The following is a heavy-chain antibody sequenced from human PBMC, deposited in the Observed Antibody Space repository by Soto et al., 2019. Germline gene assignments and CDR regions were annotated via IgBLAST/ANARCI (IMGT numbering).Heavy chain of an antibody. CDR2: IIPILGIA. CDR1: GGTFSSYT. CDR3: ARDSEKTHDYGDYYFDY. J-gene: IGHJ4*02. Sequence: ASVKVSCKASGGTFSSYTISWVRQAPGQGLEWMGRIIPILGIANYAQKFQGRVTITADKSMSTAYMELSSLGSEDTAVYYCARDSEKTHDYGDYYFDYWGQGTLVTVSS. D-gene: IGHD4-17*01. V-gene: IGHV1-69*04.